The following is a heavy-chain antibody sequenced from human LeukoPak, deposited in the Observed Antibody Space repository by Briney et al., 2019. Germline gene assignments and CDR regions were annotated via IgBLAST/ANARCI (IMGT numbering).Heavy chain of an antibody. CDR1: GGSISSSSYY. Sequence: SETLSLTCTVSGGSISSSSYYWGWIRQPPGKGLEWIGSIYYSGSTYYNPSLKSRVTISVDTSKNQFSLKLSSVTAADTAVYYCARAYDYSNYGWFDPWGQGTLVTVSS. V-gene: IGHV4-39*07. CDR2: IYYSGST. D-gene: IGHD4-11*01. J-gene: IGHJ5*02. CDR3: ARAYDYSNYGWFDP.